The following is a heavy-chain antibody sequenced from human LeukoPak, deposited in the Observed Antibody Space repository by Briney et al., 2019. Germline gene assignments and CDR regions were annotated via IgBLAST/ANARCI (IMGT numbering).Heavy chain of an antibody. Sequence: ASVKVSCKASGYTFTGYYMHWVRQATGQGLEWMGWMNPNSGNTGYAQKFQGRVTITRNTSISTAYMELSSLRSEDTAVYYCARSARGAFDIWGQGTMVTVSS. D-gene: IGHD3-10*01. CDR2: MNPNSGNT. CDR1: GYTFTGYY. V-gene: IGHV1-8*03. CDR3: ARSARGAFDI. J-gene: IGHJ3*02.